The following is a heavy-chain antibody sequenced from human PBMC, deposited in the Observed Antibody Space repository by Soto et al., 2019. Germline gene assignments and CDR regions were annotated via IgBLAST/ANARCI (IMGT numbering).Heavy chain of an antibody. CDR2: IYYSGST. CDR1: GGSISSSSYY. D-gene: IGHD6-19*01. V-gene: IGHV4-39*01. CDR3: ARHHLYSSGWYWDYYYGMDV. Sequence: QLLESGPGLVKPSETLSLTCTVSGGSISSSSYYWGWIRQPPGKGLEWIGSIYYSGSTYYNPSLKSRVTISVDTSKNQFSLKLSSVTAADTAVYYCARHHLYSSGWYWDYYYGMDVWGQGTTVTVSS. J-gene: IGHJ6*02.